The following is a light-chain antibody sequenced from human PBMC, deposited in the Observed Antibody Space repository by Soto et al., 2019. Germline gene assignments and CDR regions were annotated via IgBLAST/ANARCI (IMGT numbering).Light chain of an antibody. CDR3: SSYISSSTDVV. CDR1: SSDIGGYNY. Sequence: QSALTQPASVSGSPGQSITISCTGTSSDIGGYNYVSWYQQHPGKAPKLMIYEVSNRPSGVSNRFSGSKSGNTASLTISGLQADDEADYYCSSYISSSTDVVFGGGTKLTVL. CDR2: EVS. V-gene: IGLV2-14*01. J-gene: IGLJ2*01.